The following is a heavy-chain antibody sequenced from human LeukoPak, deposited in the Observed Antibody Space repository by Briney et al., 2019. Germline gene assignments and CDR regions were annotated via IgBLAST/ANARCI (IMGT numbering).Heavy chain of an antibody. CDR1: GFTVSSTY. J-gene: IGHJ4*02. V-gene: IGHV3-53*01. CDR2: VYKDGKM. Sequence: GGSLRLSCAASGFTVSSTYMSWVRQSPGKGLEWVSVVYKDGKMFYIDSVKGRFAISRDTSKNTVYLQMNNLRAEDTAVYYCASRHCSGGDCYFAGANPFDHWGQGTLVTVSS. D-gene: IGHD2-21*01. CDR3: ASRHCSGGDCYFAGANPFDH.